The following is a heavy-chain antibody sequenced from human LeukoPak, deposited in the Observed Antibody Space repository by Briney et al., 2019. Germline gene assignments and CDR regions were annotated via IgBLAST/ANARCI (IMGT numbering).Heavy chain of an antibody. V-gene: IGHV4-59*01. D-gene: IGHD3-22*01. CDR2: IYYSGST. J-gene: IGHJ4*02. CDR1: GGSIGSYY. Sequence: NPSETLSLTCTVSGGSIGSYYWSWIRQPPGKGLEWIGSIYYSGSTNYNPSLKSRVTISVDTSKNQFSLKLSSVTAADTGVYYCARADYYDSSALGYYFDYWGQGTLVTVSS. CDR3: ARADYYDSSALGYYFDY.